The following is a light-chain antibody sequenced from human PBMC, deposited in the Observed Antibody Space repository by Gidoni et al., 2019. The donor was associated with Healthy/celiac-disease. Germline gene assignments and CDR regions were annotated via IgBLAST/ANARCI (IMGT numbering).Light chain of an antibody. J-gene: IGKJ1*01. Sequence: DIQMTKSPSSLSASVGDRVTITCRASQGIRNALGWYQQKPGKAPKRLIYAASSLQSGVPSRFSGSGSGTEFTLTISSLQPEDFATYYCLQHNSYPWTFGQGTKVEIK. CDR1: QGIRNA. CDR2: AAS. CDR3: LQHNSYPWT. V-gene: IGKV1-17*01.